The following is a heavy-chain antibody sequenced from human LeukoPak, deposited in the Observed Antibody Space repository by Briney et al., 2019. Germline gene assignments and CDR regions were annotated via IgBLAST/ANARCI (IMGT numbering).Heavy chain of an antibody. J-gene: IGHJ4*02. D-gene: IGHD3-3*01. CDR2: IYYSGST. CDR3: ARLNDFWSGYDY. Sequence: SETLSLTCTVSGGSISRYYWSWIRQPPGKGLEWIGYIYYSGSTNYNPSLKSRVTISVDTSKNQFSLKLSSVTAADTAVYYCARLNDFWSGYDYWGQGTLVTVSS. V-gene: IGHV4-59*08. CDR1: GGSISRYY.